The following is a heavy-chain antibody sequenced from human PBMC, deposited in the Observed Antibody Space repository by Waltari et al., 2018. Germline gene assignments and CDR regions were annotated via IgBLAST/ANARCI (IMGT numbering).Heavy chain of an antibody. V-gene: IGHV1-3*01. D-gene: IGHD6-6*01. CDR1: GYTFTSYA. CDR3: AGAPPVRNFDY. Sequence: QVQLVQSGAEVKKPGASVKVSCKASGYTFTSYAMHWVRQAPGQRLEWMGWINAGNGNTKYSQKFQGRVTITRDTSASTAYMELSSLRSEDTAVYYCAGAPPVRNFDYWGQGTLVTVSS. J-gene: IGHJ4*02. CDR2: INAGNGNT.